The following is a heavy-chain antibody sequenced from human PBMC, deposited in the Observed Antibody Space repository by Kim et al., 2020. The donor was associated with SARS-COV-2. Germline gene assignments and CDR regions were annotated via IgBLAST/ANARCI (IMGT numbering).Heavy chain of an antibody. D-gene: IGHD5-18*01. CDR3: ARPRRGYGYGIGY. J-gene: IGHJ4*02. Sequence: YFNPALKSRVTISVDASKNQVSLKLSSVHAADTAVYYCARPRRGYGYGIGYWGQGTLVTVSS. V-gene: IGHV4-39*01.